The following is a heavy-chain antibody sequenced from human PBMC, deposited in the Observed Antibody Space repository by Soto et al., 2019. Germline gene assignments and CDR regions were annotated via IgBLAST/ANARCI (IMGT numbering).Heavy chain of an antibody. CDR2: ISYDGSNK. D-gene: IGHD3-10*01. CDR3: AKALSYGSGSYYSAFDI. Sequence: GGSLRLSCAASGFTFSSYGMHWVRQAPGKGLEWVAVISYDGSNKYYADSVKGRFTISRDNSKNTLYLQMNSLRAEDTAVYYCAKALSYGSGSYYSAFDIWGQGTLVTVSS. CDR1: GFTFSSYG. V-gene: IGHV3-30*18. J-gene: IGHJ3*02.